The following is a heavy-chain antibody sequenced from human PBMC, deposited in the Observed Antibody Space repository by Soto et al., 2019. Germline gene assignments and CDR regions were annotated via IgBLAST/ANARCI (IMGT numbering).Heavy chain of an antibody. Sequence: QVQLLESGGGLVRPGGSLRLSCSASESTVSAYYMAWIRQAPGKGLEWISYISGDSRSTNYADSVKGRFTISRDNAKRSLYLQMNSLSVEDTAVYFCATGQEMWVADIWGQGTLVTVSS. CDR3: ATGQEMWVADI. V-gene: IGHV3-11*03. J-gene: IGHJ3*02. CDR1: ESTVSAYY. D-gene: IGHD1-26*01. CDR2: ISGDSRST.